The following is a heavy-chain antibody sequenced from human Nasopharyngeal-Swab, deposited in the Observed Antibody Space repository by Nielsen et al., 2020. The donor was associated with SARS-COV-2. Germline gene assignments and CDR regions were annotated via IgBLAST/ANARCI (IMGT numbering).Heavy chain of an antibody. J-gene: IGHJ5*02. CDR1: GFTFNDYA. CDR2: ITGSGSKI. V-gene: IGHV3-23*01. D-gene: IGHD6-13*01. CDR3: AKGRSISAAGSAWYDH. Sequence: GESLKISCAGSGFTFNDYAMTWVRQAPGKGLAWVSSITGSGSKIYYADSARGRFVISRDNANNMVFLQMNDLRAEDTAVYYCAKGRSISAAGSAWYDHWGQGTLVTVSS.